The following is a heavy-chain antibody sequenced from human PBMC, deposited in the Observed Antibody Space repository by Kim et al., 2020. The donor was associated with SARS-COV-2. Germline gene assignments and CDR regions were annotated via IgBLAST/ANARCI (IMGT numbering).Heavy chain of an antibody. CDR1: GFTFGDHP. V-gene: IGHV3-49*04. J-gene: IGHJ4*02. CDR2: IRRKADGGTT. CDR3: TSPDFWINAPFDY. Sequence: GGSLRLSCTASGFTFGDHPMRWVRQAPGKGLEWIGFIRRKADGGTTEYAASVKGRFTISRDDSKNIAYLQMSSLKTEDTAVYYCTSPDFWINAPFDYWGQGTLVTVSS. D-gene: IGHD3-3*01.